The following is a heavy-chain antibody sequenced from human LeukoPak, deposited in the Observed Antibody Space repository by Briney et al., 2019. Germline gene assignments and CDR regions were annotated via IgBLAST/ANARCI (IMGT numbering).Heavy chain of an antibody. CDR2: ISYDGSNK. D-gene: IGHD2-2*01. V-gene: IGHV3-30*18. CDR1: GFTFSSYG. CDR3: AKDRRSTSWRYFDY. J-gene: IGHJ4*02. Sequence: GGSLRLSCAASGFTFSSYGMHWVRQAPGKGLEWVAVISYDGSNKYYADSVKGRFTISRDNSKNTLYLQMNSLRAEDTAVYYCAKDRRSTSWRYFDYWGQGTLVTVSS.